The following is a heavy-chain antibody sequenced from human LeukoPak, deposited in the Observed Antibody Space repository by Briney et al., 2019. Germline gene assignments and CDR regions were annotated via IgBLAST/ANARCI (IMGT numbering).Heavy chain of an antibody. Sequence: KPSETLSLTGTVSGGSISSYYWSWIRQPPGKGLEWIGYIYYSGSTNYNPSLKSRVTISVDTSKNQFSLKLSSVTAADTAVYYCARSPSGSYLSGAFDIWGQGTMVTVSS. CDR3: ARSPSGSYLSGAFDI. V-gene: IGHV4-59*01. D-gene: IGHD1-26*01. CDR2: IYYSGST. CDR1: GGSISSYY. J-gene: IGHJ3*02.